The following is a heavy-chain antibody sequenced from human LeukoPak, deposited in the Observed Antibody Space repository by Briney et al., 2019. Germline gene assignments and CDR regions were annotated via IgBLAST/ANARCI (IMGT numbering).Heavy chain of an antibody. CDR1: GCTFKNCA. J-gene: IGHJ4*02. CDR2: IGGDGSTT. D-gene: IGHD6-19*01. Sequence: GGSLRLSCAASGCTFKNCAMTWVRQAPGKGLEWVSNIGGDGSTTNYADSVKGRFIVSRDNSKKTLYMQMNSLRPEDTALYFCAKDSRSSGGHEFDYWGQGTLVTVSS. V-gene: IGHV3-23*01. CDR3: AKDSRSSGGHEFDY.